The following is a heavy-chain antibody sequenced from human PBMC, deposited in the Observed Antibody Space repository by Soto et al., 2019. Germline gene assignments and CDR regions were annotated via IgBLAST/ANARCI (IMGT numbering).Heavy chain of an antibody. CDR2: IYYSGST. CDR1: GGSISSSNYR. CDR3: ARRHITGSTSFDP. V-gene: IGHV4-39*01. D-gene: IGHD1-7*01. J-gene: IGHJ5*02. Sequence: SETLSLTCTVSGGSISSSNYRWGWIRQPPGKGLEWIGNIYYSGSTYYNPSLKSRLTISVDTSKNQFSLKLSSVTAADTAAYYCARRHITGSTSFDPWGQGTLVTVSS.